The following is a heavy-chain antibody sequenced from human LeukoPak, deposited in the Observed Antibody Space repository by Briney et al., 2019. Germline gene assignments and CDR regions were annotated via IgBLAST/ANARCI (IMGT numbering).Heavy chain of an antibody. CDR1: GYTFINSW. V-gene: IGHV1-46*01. CDR2: INPTGTGT. Sequence: ASVKVSCKASGYTFINSWMHWVRQAPGQGLEWIGLINPTGTGTLYAQKFQGRVTMTRDMSTSTDYMELSSLRSEDTAVYYCARGEYSYGYGVRYYYYMDVWGKGTTVTVSS. D-gene: IGHD5-18*01. J-gene: IGHJ6*03. CDR3: ARGEYSYGYGVRYYYYMDV.